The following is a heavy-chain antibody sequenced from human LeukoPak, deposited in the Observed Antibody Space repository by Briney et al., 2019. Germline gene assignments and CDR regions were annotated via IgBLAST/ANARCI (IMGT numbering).Heavy chain of an antibody. J-gene: IGHJ4*02. Sequence: PSETLSLTCTVSGGSMSSYYWSWIRQPPGKGLEWIGYTYYSGNTNCNPSLESRVTISVDTSKNQFSLKVSSVTAADTAVYYCARVFHDSSGYPFDYWGQGTLVTVSS. V-gene: IGHV4-59*01. CDR3: ARVFHDSSGYPFDY. CDR1: GGSMSSYY. CDR2: TYYSGNT. D-gene: IGHD3-22*01.